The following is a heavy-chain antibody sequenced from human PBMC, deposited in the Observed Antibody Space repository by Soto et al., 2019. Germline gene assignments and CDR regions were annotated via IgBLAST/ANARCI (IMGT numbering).Heavy chain of an antibody. D-gene: IGHD6-13*01. Sequence: ASVKVSCKASGYTFTSYGISWVRQAPGQGLEWMGWISAYNGNTNYAQKLQGRVTMTTDTSTSTAYMELSSLRSEDTAVYYCARDQAAAVYFQHWGQGTLVTSPQ. CDR1: GYTFTSYG. J-gene: IGHJ1*01. CDR2: ISAYNGNT. CDR3: ARDQAAAVYFQH. V-gene: IGHV1-18*01.